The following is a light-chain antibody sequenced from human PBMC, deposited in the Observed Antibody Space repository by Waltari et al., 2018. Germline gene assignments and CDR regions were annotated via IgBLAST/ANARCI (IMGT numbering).Light chain of an antibody. J-gene: IGLJ3*02. CDR3: NSFTTSTTWV. CDR1: SNDVGRYNR. V-gene: IGLV2-18*02. Sequence: QSALTQPPSVSGSPGQSVTISCTGTSNDVGRYNRVSWYQQPPGTAPKLMIYEVINRPSGVPDRFSGSKSGNTASLTISGLQPEDEADYYCNSFTTSTTWVFGGGTRVTVL. CDR2: EVI.